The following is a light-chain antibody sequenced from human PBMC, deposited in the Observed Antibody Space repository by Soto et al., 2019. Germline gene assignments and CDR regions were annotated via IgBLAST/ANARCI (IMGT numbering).Light chain of an antibody. CDR2: KAS. V-gene: IGKV1-5*03. CDR1: QSISSW. J-gene: IGKJ1*01. CDR3: QQYNRPMT. Sequence: DIQMTQSPSTLSASVGDRVTITCRASQSISSWLAWYQQKPGKAPKLLIYKASSLESGVPSRFSGSGSGTEFTLTISSLQPDDFATYYCQQYNRPMTFGQGTNVEIK.